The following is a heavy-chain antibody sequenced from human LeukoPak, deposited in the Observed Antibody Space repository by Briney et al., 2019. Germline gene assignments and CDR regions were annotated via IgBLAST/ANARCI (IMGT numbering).Heavy chain of an antibody. J-gene: IGHJ5*02. CDR2: IDRSGVT. V-gene: IGHV3-53*01. CDR1: GFTVHSNY. D-gene: IGHD1-26*01. CDR3: AKDYRAHPLRPNWLDP. Sequence: GGSLRLSCAASGFTVHSNYMSWVRQAPGKGLEWVAVIDRSGVTHYADSVKGRFTISRDNSKNVLYLQMNSLRAEDTGMYYCAKDYRAHPLRPNWLDPWGQGTLVTVSS.